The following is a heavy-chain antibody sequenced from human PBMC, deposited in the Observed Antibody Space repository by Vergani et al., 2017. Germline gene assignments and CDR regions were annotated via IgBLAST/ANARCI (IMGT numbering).Heavy chain of an antibody. CDR3: TKGSVYYHDSAGHGYDPYTGFDL. CDR2: LSASDRRT. CDR1: GFTFIMHA. J-gene: IGHJ3*01. Sequence: EVQLVTSGGGLVQPGGSLRLSCAASGFTFIMHAMRWVRQAPGKGLEWVSTLSASDRRTHYADSVKGRFTISRDNSKNTVFLHMNSLRPEDTAVYFCTKGSVYYHDSAGHGYDPYTGFDLWGQGTVVTVSS. V-gene: IGHV3-23*04. D-gene: IGHD5-12*01.